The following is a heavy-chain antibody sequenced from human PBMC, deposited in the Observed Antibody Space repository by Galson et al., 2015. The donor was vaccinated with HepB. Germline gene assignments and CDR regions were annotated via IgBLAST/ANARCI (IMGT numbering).Heavy chain of an antibody. V-gene: IGHV3-30*18. Sequence: SLRLSCAASGFTFSSYGMHWVRQAPGKGLEWVAVISYDGSNKYYADSVKGRFTISRDNSKNTLYLQMNSLRAEDTAVYYCAKDYSRFASTSHFDYWGQGTLVTVSS. D-gene: IGHD2-2*01. CDR3: AKDYSRFASTSHFDY. CDR2: ISYDGSNK. CDR1: GFTFSSYG. J-gene: IGHJ4*02.